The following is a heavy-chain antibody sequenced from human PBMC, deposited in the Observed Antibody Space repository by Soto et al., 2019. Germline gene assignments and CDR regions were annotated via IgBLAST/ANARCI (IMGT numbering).Heavy chain of an antibody. Sequence: ASVKVSCKASGYTFTGYYMHWVRQAPGQGLEWMGWINPNSGGTNYAQKFQGRVTMTRDTSISTAYMELSRLRSEDTAVYYCARDPLSHGDHFYLDYWGQGALVTVSS. D-gene: IGHD4-17*01. CDR2: INPNSGGT. CDR1: GYTFTGYY. CDR3: ARDPLSHGDHFYLDY. J-gene: IGHJ4*02. V-gene: IGHV1-2*02.